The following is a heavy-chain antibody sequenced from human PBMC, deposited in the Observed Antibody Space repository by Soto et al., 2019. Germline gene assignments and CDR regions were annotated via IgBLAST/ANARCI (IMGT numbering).Heavy chain of an antibody. J-gene: IGHJ2*01. CDR1: GGSISSGGYY. CDR2: IYYSGST. V-gene: IGHV4-31*03. D-gene: IGHD6-13*01. Sequence: QVQLQESGPGLVKPSQTLSLTCTVSGGSISSGGYYWSWIRQHPGKGLEWIGYIYYSGSTYYNPSTKSRVTVSVDTSKNQFSLKLSSVTAADTAVYYCARDSLSRFAAAGHLYWYFDLWGRGTLVTVSS. CDR3: ARDSLSRFAAAGHLYWYFDL.